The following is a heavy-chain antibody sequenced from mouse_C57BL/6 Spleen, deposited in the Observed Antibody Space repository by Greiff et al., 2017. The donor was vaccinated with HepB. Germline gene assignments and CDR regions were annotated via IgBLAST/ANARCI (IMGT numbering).Heavy chain of an antibody. D-gene: IGHD1-1*01. CDR3: ARLDTTVVAFDY. Sequence: QVQLQQSGAELVRPGTSVKVSCKASGYAFTNYLIEWVKQRPGQGLEWIGVINPGSGGTNYNEKFKGKATLTADKSSSTAYMQLSSLTSEDSAVYFCARLDTTVVAFDYWGQGTTLTVSS. CDR2: INPGSGGT. V-gene: IGHV1-54*01. J-gene: IGHJ2*01. CDR1: GYAFTNYL.